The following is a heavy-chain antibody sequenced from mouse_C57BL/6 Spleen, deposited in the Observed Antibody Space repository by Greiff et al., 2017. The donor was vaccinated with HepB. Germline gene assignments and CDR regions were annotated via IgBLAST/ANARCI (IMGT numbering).Heavy chain of an antibody. J-gene: IGHJ4*01. CDR3: ARVRAYGSSLYYAMDY. CDR1: GYTFTSYG. V-gene: IGHV1-81*01. Sequence: VQGVESGAELARPGASVKLSCKASGYTFTSYGISWVKQRTGQGLEWIGEIYPRSGNTYYNEKFKGKATLTADKSSSTAYMELRSLTSEDSAVYFCARVRAYGSSLYYAMDYWGQGTSVTVSS. D-gene: IGHD1-1*01. CDR2: IYPRSGNT.